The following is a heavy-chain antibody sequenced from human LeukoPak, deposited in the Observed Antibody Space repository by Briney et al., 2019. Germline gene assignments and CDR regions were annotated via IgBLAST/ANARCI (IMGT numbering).Heavy chain of an antibody. CDR1: GGSTSSGGYY. CDR3: GAMVRGRDAFDI. Sequence: PSQTLSLTCSVSGGSTSSGGYYWSWIRQPPGKGPEWIGYIYYDGSTYYNPSLKSRVTISVDRSKNQFSLKLTSVTAADTAVYYCGAMVRGRDAFDIWGQGTMVTVSS. CDR2: IYYDGST. J-gene: IGHJ3*02. D-gene: IGHD3-10*01. V-gene: IGHV4-30-2*01.